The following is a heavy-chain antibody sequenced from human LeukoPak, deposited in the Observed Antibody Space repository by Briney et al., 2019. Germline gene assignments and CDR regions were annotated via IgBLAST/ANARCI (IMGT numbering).Heavy chain of an antibody. CDR1: GGSISSYY. CDR2: IYYSGST. J-gene: IGHJ4*02. Sequence: SETLSLTCTVSGGSISSYYWSWIRQPPGKGLEWIGYIYYSGSTNYNPSLKSRVTISVDTSKNQFSLKLSSVTAADTAVCYCARVYPSWYRVGYFDYGGQGTLVTVSS. D-gene: IGHD6-13*01. V-gene: IGHV4-59*01. CDR3: ARVYPSWYRVGYFDY.